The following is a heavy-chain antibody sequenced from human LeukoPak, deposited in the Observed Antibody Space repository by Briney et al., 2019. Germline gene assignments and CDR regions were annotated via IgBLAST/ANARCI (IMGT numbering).Heavy chain of an antibody. Sequence: PGGSLRLSCAASGFTFSSYGMHWVRQAPGKGLEWVGVIWYDGSNKYYAASVKGRFTISRDNSKNTLYLQMNSLKAEDTAVYYCAKDLGYSGDYWGQGTLVTVSS. J-gene: IGHJ4*02. D-gene: IGHD6-13*01. CDR1: GFTFSSYG. CDR3: AKDLGYSGDY. CDR2: IWYDGSNK. V-gene: IGHV3-33*06.